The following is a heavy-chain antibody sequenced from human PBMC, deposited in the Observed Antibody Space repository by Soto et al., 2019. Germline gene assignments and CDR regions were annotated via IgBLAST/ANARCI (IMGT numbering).Heavy chain of an antibody. Sequence: QVQLQESGPGLVKPSQTLSLTCTVSGGSISSGDYYWSWIRQPPGKGLEWIGYIYYSGSTYYNPSLKSRVTISVDTSKNQFSLKLSSVTAADTAVYYCAREVGHIVVVTASPSGVWGQGTLVTVSS. J-gene: IGHJ4*02. CDR1: GGSISSGDYY. CDR3: AREVGHIVVVTASPSGV. CDR2: IYYSGST. D-gene: IGHD2-21*02. V-gene: IGHV4-30-4*01.